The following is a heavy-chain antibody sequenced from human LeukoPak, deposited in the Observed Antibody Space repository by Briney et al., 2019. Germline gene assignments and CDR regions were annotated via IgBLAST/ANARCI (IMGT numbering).Heavy chain of an antibody. J-gene: IGHJ1*01. Sequence: GGSLRLSCAASGFTFSSYWVSWVRQAPGKGLEWVANIKEDGSEKYYVDSVRGRFTISRDNTRNSLYLQMNRLRAEDTAVYYCAITVDCRATTDCYSYFHHWGQGTLVTVSS. D-gene: IGHD2-21*02. V-gene: IGHV3-7*01. CDR3: AITVDCRATTDCYSYFHH. CDR2: IKEDGSEK. CDR1: GFTFSSYW.